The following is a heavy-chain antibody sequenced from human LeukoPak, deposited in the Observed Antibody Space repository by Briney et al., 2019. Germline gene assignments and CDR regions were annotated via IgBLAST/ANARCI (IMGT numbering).Heavy chain of an antibody. D-gene: IGHD2-2*01. CDR1: GFTFRSYW. J-gene: IGHJ4*02. CDR2: INQDGSEK. Sequence: GGSLRLSCAASGFTFRSYWMNWVRQAPGKGLEWMANINQDGSEKYYVDSLKGRFTISRDNAKNSLYLQMNSLRAEETAVYYCARASAGSFCSSSSCYRYSFDYWGQGTLVTVSS. V-gene: IGHV3-7*05. CDR3: ARASAGSFCSSSSCYRYSFDY.